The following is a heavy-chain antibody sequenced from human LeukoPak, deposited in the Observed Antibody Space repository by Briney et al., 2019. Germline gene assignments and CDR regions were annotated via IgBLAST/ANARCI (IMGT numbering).Heavy chain of an antibody. CDR2: IYYSGST. CDR1: GGSISTYY. Sequence: SDTLSLTCTVSGGSISTYYWSWIRQPPGKGLEWIGYIYYSGSTNYNPSLKSRVTISVDTSKNQFSLKLSSVTAADTAVYYCARVKGYSYGLYYFDYWGQGTLVTVSS. CDR3: ARVKGYSYGLYYFDY. J-gene: IGHJ4*02. D-gene: IGHD5-18*01. V-gene: IGHV4-59*07.